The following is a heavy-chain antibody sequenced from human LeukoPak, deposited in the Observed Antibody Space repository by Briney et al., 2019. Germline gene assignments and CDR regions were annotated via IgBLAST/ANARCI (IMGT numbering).Heavy chain of an antibody. J-gene: IGHJ6*03. CDR3: ACTTGSYYYYYYMDV. CDR1: GGSISSYY. D-gene: IGHD1-14*01. V-gene: IGHV4-59*12. Sequence: SETLSLTCTVSGGSISSYYWSWIRQPPGKGLEWIGYIYNSGSTNYNPSLKSRVTMSVDTSKNQFSLKLSSVTAADTAVYYCACTTGSYYYYYYMDVWGKGTTVTVSS. CDR2: IYNSGST.